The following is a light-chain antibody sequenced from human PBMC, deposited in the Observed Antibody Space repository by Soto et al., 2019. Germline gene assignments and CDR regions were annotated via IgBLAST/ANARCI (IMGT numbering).Light chain of an antibody. J-gene: IGKJ1*01. V-gene: IGKV3-15*01. Sequence: EIVVTQSPATLSGSPGERVTLSCRASQCVSSRLPWYQQRPGQVPRRLIYYTSTRAPAISASFSGSGSGTEFTLSISTLQSEDVAVYYCHEYLQWPPGMFGQGTTVDMK. CDR1: QCVSSR. CDR3: HEYLQWPPGM. CDR2: YTS.